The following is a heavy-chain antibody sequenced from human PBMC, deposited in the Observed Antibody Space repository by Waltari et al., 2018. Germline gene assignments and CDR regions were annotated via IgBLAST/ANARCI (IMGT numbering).Heavy chain of an antibody. Sequence: EVQLVQSGAEVKKPGESLKISCRTSGYSFTNYWIAWVRQMSGKGLEWMGIIYPGDSDTRYSPSFQGQVFISVDKSTTTANLQWRSLKASDSAMYYCARASDIAVVAGPSRADAFDTWGRGTMVTVSS. CDR3: ARASDIAVVAGPSRADAFDT. CDR1: GYSFTNYW. CDR2: IYPGDSDT. D-gene: IGHD2-15*01. V-gene: IGHV5-51*01. J-gene: IGHJ3*02.